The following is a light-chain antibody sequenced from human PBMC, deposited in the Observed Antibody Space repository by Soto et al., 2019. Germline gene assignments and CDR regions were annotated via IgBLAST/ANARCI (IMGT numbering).Light chain of an antibody. V-gene: IGLV2-23*01. CDR1: SSDVGSYNF. J-gene: IGLJ3*02. CDR3: CSYAGDSAWV. Sequence: QSALTQPASVSGSPGQSITISCTGTSSDVGSYNFVSCYQQHPGKAPKLMIYEGSKRPSGVSNRFSGSKSGNTASLTISGHQAEDEADYYCCSYAGDSAWVFGGGTKLTVL. CDR2: EGS.